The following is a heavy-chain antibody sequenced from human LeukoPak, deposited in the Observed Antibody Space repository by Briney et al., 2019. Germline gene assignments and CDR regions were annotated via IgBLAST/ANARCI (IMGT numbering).Heavy chain of an antibody. CDR3: ARDNSFYPPDYGMDV. CDR2: ISYSGST. CDR1: GGSISSSNFY. D-gene: IGHD3-3*02. J-gene: IGHJ6*02. Sequence: SETLSLTCTVSGGSISSSNFYWGWIRPPPGKGLEWLGSISYSGSTFYSPSLKSRVPISVDTSKSQFSLKLSSVPAADTAVYYSARDNSFYPPDYGMDVWGQGTTVTVSS. V-gene: IGHV4-39*07.